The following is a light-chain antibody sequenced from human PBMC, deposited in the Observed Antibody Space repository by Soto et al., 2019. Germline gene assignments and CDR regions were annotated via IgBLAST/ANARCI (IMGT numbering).Light chain of an antibody. CDR3: ALYLGSGTWV. CDR2: NTN. V-gene: IGLV8-61*01. J-gene: IGLJ1*01. CDR1: SDSVSTNHY. Sequence: QTVVTKEPSFSVSPGGTVTLTCGLISDSVSTNHYPTWYQQTPGQAPRTLVYNTNTRSSGVPDRFPGSILGNKAALTITGAQADDECNYYCALYLGSGTWVFGSGTKVTVL.